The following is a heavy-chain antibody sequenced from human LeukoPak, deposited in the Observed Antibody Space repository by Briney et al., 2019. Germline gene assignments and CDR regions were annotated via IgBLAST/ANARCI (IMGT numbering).Heavy chain of an antibody. CDR2: ISGSGGST. J-gene: IGHJ4*02. CDR1: GFTFSSYA. D-gene: IGHD5-18*01. Sequence: GGSLRLSCAASGFTFSSYAMSWVRQAPGKGLEWVSAISGSGGSTYYADSVKGRFTISRDNSKNTLYLQMNSLRAEDTAVYYCAKARRWDTAMVRGYYFDYWGQGTLVTVSS. CDR3: AKARRWDTAMVRGYYFDY. V-gene: IGHV3-23*01.